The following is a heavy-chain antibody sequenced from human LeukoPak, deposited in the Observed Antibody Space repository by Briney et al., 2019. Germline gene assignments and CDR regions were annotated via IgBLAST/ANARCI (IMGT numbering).Heavy chain of an antibody. J-gene: IGHJ3*02. Sequence: ASVNVSCKASGYTFTSYYMHWVRQAPGQGLEWMGIINPSGGSTSYAQKFQGRVTMTRDTSTSTVYMELSSLRSEDTAVYYCAREGYSSGWYPAFDIWGQGTMVTVSS. CDR2: INPSGGST. CDR3: AREGYSSGWYPAFDI. D-gene: IGHD6-19*01. CDR1: GYTFTSYY. V-gene: IGHV1-46*01.